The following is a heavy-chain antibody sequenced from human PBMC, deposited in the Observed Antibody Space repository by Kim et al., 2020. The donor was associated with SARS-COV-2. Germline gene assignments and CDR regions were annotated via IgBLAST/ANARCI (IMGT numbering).Heavy chain of an antibody. D-gene: IGHD3-16*01. V-gene: IGHV3-30*18. J-gene: IGHJ6*02. CDR2: ISYDGSNK. CDR1: GFTFSSYG. CDR3: GKDNPQWLGFTFGGVDV. Sequence: GGSLRLSCAASGFTFSSYGMHWVRQAPGKGLEWVAVISYDGSNKYYADSVKGRFTISRDNSKNTLYLQMNSLRAEDTAVYYCGKDNPQWLGFTFGGVDVWGQGATVTVSS.